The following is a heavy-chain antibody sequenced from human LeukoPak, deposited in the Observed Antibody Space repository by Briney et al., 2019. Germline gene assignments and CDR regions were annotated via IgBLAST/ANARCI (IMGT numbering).Heavy chain of an antibody. D-gene: IGHD3-22*01. CDR2: ISSSSSYI. CDR3: VSSIVVEHPGGFDY. Sequence: PGGSLRLSCAASGFTFSSYSMNWVRQAPGKGLEWVSSISSSSSYIYYADSVKGRFTISRDNAKNSLYLQMNSLRAEDTAVYYCVSSIVVEHPGGFDYWGQGTLVTVSS. V-gene: IGHV3-21*01. J-gene: IGHJ4*02. CDR1: GFTFSSYS.